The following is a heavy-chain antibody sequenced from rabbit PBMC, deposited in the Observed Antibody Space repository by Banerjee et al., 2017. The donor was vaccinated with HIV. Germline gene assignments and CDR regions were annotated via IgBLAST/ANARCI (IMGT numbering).Heavy chain of an antibody. J-gene: IGHJ4*01. D-gene: IGHD7-1*01. CDR2: IGTGFGDT. V-gene: IGHV1S45*01. CDR3: ARETWGVTGNYGL. Sequence: QEQLVESGGGLVKPEGSLKLSCTASGFSFSSGYDMCWVRQAPGKGLEWIACIGTGFGDTYYANWAKGRFTISKTSSTTVTLQVTSLTAADTATYFCARETWGVTGNYGLWGPGTLVTVS. CDR1: GFSFSSGYD.